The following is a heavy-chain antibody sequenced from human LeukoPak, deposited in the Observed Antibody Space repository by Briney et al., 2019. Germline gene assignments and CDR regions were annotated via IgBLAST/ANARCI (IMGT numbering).Heavy chain of an antibody. Sequence: GGSLRLSCAASGFTFNYAWMSWVRQVPGKGLEWVGQTVSEIDGGTTDYATPVKGRFTISRDDSKSTLYLQMNSLKIEGTAVYYCTTDEDWNYARKDVWGQGATVIVSS. CDR3: TTDEDWNYARKDV. CDR1: GFTFNYAW. D-gene: IGHD1-7*01. J-gene: IGHJ6*02. V-gene: IGHV3-15*04. CDR2: TVSEIDGGTT.